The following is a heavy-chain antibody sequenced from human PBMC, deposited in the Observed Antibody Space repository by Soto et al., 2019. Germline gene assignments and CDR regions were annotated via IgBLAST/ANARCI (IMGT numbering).Heavy chain of an antibody. CDR3: TSRPSGMTYHAVFDF. V-gene: IGHV3-7*03. Sequence: LRLSCAASGLTFSGHWMTWVRQTPWEGLQWVAAIKPDGSETFYVDSVKGRFTISRDNARNSLFLQMDSLRAEDTAVYYCTSRPSGMTYHAVFDFWGQGTLVTVSS. J-gene: IGHJ4*02. CDR1: GLTFSGHW. CDR2: IKPDGSET. D-gene: IGHD2-21*02.